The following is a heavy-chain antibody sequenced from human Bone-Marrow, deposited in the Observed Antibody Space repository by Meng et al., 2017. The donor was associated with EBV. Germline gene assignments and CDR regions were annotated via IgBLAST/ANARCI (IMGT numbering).Heavy chain of an antibody. D-gene: IGHD6-19*01. J-gene: IGHJ4*02. V-gene: IGHV2-5*02. Sequence: QNTLKVSGPTVINPPQTLTLTCTFSGFSLSTSGMGVSWIRQPPGKALEWLALIYWDDETRYSPALKNRLTVTKDSSKNQVVFRMANLDPADTATYYCAHRRSDSGWFGYWGQGTLVTVSS. CDR1: GFSLSTSGMG. CDR3: AHRRSDSGWFGY. CDR2: IYWDDET.